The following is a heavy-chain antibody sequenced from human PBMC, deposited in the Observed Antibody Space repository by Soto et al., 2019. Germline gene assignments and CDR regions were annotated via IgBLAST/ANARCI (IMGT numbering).Heavy chain of an antibody. CDR2: IYWDDDK. V-gene: IGHV2-5*02. Sequence: SGPTLVNPTQTLTLTCTFSGFSLSTNGVGVDWIRQPPGKALEWLAVIYWDDDKRYIPSLKSRLIVTKDTSKNQVVLTLTNVDPVDTATYYCAHRRRLAARPGYYYYVMDVWGQGTTVTVSS. CDR3: AHRRRLAARPGYYYYVMDV. D-gene: IGHD6-6*01. J-gene: IGHJ6*02. CDR1: GFSLSTNGVG.